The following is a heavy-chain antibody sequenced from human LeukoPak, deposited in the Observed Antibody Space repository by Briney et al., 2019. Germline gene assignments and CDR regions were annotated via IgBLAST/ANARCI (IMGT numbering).Heavy chain of an antibody. J-gene: IGHJ3*01. CDR2: IYSSGSA. V-gene: IGHV4-61*02. D-gene: IGHD1-26*01. CDR1: GGSISSGSHY. CDR3: ARTSGIVGAIGPFDV. Sequence: PSQSLSLTCSVSGGSISSGSHYWSWIRQPAGKGLDWIGRIYSSGSASYNPSLKSRVTISVDTSKNQFSLRLTSVTAADTAVYYCARTSGIVGAIGPFDVWGQGTTVTVSS.